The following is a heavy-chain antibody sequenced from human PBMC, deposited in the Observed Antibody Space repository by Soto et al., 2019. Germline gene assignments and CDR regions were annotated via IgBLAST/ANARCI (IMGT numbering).Heavy chain of an antibody. D-gene: IGHD1-26*01. CDR2: IKSDGSST. CDR3: ATRSSLRPFEC. J-gene: IGHJ3*01. V-gene: IGHV3-74*01. Sequence: GGSLRLSCAASGFSFSNYWMHWVRQAPGKGLVWVSRIKSDGSSTTYADSVKGRFTISRDNAKNTLYLQMNSLRAEDTAVYYCATRSSLRPFECWGQGTMVTVAS. CDR1: GFSFSNYW.